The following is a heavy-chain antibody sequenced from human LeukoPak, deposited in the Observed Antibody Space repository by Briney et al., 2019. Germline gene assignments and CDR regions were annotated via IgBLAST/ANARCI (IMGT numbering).Heavy chain of an antibody. V-gene: IGHV4-39*01. CDR3: ARHDYLYCYDSSAPLSSAFDI. Sequence: SETLSLTCTVSGGSISSSSYYWGWIRQPPGKGLEWIGSIYYSGSTYYNPPLKSRVTISVDTSKNQFSLKLSSVTAADTAVYYCARHDYLYCYDSSAPLSSAFDIWGQGTMVTVSS. D-gene: IGHD3-22*01. CDR1: GGSISSSSYY. J-gene: IGHJ3*02. CDR2: IYYSGST.